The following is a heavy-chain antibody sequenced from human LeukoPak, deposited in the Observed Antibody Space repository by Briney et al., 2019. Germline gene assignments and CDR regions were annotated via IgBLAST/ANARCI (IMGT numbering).Heavy chain of an antibody. CDR1: GFTFSSYG. V-gene: IGHV3-30*03. CDR2: ISYDGSNK. D-gene: IGHD6-13*01. J-gene: IGHJ4*02. Sequence: ESGGSLRLSCAASGFTFSSYGMHWVRQAPGKGLEWVAVISYDGSNKYYADSVKGRFTISRDNSKNTLYLQMNSLRAEDTAVYYCARDGGGAAAGWGLGTLVTVSS. CDR3: ARDGGGAAAG.